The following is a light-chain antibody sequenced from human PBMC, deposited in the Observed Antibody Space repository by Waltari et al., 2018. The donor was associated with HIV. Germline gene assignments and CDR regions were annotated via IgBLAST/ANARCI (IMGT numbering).Light chain of an antibody. J-gene: IGKJ2*01. Sequence: DIVMTQSPASLAVSLGERATINCKSSQTIFYNFNNKNYLAWFQRKPGQSPKLLISWASNREGGVPDRFSGSGSGTDFTLTISSLQAEDVAVYYCQQFYRTPYTFGQGTRLEFK. CDR1: QTIFYNFNNKNY. CDR2: WAS. CDR3: QQFYRTPYT. V-gene: IGKV4-1*01.